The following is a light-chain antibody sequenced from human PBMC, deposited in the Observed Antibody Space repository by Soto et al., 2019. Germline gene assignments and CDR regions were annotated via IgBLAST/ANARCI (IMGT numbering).Light chain of an antibody. CDR1: QSISRY. Sequence: DNQMTRSPSSLYASVGARGTTTRRASQSISRYLNWYQQKTGKXXKXXIYTASSLQSGVPSRFSGSGSGTDFTLNLSSLQPEDCATYDGQQSYSIPLTFAGGTKVDIK. J-gene: IGKJ4*01. V-gene: IGKV1-39*01. CDR3: QQSYSIPLT. CDR2: TAS.